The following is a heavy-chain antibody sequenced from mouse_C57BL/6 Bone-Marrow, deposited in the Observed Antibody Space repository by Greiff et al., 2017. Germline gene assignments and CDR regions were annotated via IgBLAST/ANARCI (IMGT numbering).Heavy chain of an antibody. Sequence: VQVVESGAELARPGASVKLSCKASGYTFTSYGISWVKQRPGQGLEWIGEIYPRSGNTYYNEKFKGNATLTADKSSSHAYMELRILTSEDSAVYFCAKEGGYYGAWFAYWCRGTLVTVSA. CDR2: IYPRSGNT. CDR3: AKEGGYYGAWFAY. V-gene: IGHV1-81*01. J-gene: IGHJ3*01. D-gene: IGHD1-2*01. CDR1: GYTFTSYG.